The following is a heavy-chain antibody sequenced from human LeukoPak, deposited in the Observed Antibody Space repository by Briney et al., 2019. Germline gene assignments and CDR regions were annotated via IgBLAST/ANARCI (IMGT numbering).Heavy chain of an antibody. CDR2: IYNNGRT. D-gene: IGHD3-10*02. V-gene: IGHV4-59*12. CDR1: GGSISNSY. CDR3: AREGASQDVRGFDY. Sequence: SETLSLTCTVSGGSISNSYWSWIRQTPGEGLEWIGSIYNNGRTYYKSSLESRVTISVDTPKNQFSLKLTSVTAADTAVYYCAREGASQDVRGFDYWGQGTQVTVSS. J-gene: IGHJ4*02.